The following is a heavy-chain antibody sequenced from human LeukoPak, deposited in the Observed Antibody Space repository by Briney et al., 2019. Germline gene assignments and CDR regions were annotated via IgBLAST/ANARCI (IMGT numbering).Heavy chain of an antibody. Sequence: SETLSLTCTVSGGSISSGDYYWRWIRQPPGTGLEWIGYIYYSGGTYSNPSLKSRVTMSVDTSKNQFSLKLSSVTAADTAVYYCARDRGGYGAQQDYWGQGTLVTVSS. CDR2: IYYSGGT. V-gene: IGHV4-30-4*08. CDR3: ARDRGGYGAQQDY. J-gene: IGHJ4*02. D-gene: IGHD3-16*01. CDR1: GGSISSGDYY.